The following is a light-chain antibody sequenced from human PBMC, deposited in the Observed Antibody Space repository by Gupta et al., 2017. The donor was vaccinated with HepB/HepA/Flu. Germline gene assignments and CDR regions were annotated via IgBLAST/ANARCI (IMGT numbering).Light chain of an antibody. CDR2: QDT. J-gene: IGLJ2*01. V-gene: IGLV3-1*01. CDR3: QAWDSSSVV. CDR1: KLGDKY. Sequence: SYELTQPPSVSVSPGQTANITCSGDKLGDKYACWYQHKPGQSPVLVIYQDTKRPSGIPGRFSGFNSGNTATLTISGTQAMDEADYYCQAWDSSSVVFGGGTKLTVL.